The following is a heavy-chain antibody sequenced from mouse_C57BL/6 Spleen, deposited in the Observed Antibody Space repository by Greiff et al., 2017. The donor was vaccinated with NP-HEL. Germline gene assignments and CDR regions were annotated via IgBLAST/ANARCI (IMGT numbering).Heavy chain of an antibody. J-gene: IGHJ1*03. CDR2: IRSKSNNYAT. D-gene: IGHD2-2*01. CDR1: GFSFNTYA. CDR3: VRQFGYGGYFDV. Sequence: EVQLVESGGGLVQPKGSLKLSCAASGFSFNTYAMNWVRQAPGKGLEWVARIRSKSNNYATYYADSVKDRFTISRDDSESMLYLQMNNLKTEDTAMYYCVRQFGYGGYFDVWGTGTTVTVSS. V-gene: IGHV10-1*01.